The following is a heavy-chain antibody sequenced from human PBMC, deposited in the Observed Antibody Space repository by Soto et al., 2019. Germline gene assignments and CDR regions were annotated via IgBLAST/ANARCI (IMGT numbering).Heavy chain of an antibody. Sequence: ASVKVSCKASGYIFTNYAMHWVRQAPGQRFEWMGWINAANGNTKYSQKFQGRVTITTDTSASTAYMELSSLRSEDTAVYYCARVGPLRLGELSLYYFDYWGQGTLVTVS. D-gene: IGHD3-16*02. J-gene: IGHJ4*02. CDR3: ARVGPLRLGELSLYYFDY. CDR2: INAANGNT. V-gene: IGHV1-3*01. CDR1: GYIFTNYA.